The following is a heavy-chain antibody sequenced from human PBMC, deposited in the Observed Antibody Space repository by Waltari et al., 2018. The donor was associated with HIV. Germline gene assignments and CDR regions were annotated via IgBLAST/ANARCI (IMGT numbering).Heavy chain of an antibody. V-gene: IGHV4-34*01. CDR1: NDDGPSFSEYYWSFRDYY. J-gene: IGHJ4*02. CDR2: VVYSGST. CDR3: ARGVGYDYVWGSYADY. D-gene: IGHD3-16*01. Sequence: QVQLHQWGAGLLKPSETLSLTCAVYNDDGPSFSEYYWSFRDYYGTWIRQSPGKGLEWIGEVVYSGSTNQTPARRSRVSISVDTSKRQFSLRVSSVTDADTAVYYCARGVGYDYVWGSYADYWSQGTLVAVSS.